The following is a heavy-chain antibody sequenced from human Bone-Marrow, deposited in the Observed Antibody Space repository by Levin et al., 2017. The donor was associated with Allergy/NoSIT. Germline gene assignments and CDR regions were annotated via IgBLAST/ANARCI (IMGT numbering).Heavy chain of an antibody. CDR1: GSTFSNYY. J-gene: IGHJ4*02. Sequence: PGGSLRLSCKASGSTFSNYYMHWVRQAPGHGLEYMGIIKCDSGNIDYAQKFQGRVAVTRDTSTSTVYMELSSLTSDDTAVYYCAREPPHQFYFDYWGQGTPVTVSS. CDR2: IKCDSGNI. CDR3: AREPPHQFYFDY. D-gene: IGHD5-24*01. V-gene: IGHV1-46*01.